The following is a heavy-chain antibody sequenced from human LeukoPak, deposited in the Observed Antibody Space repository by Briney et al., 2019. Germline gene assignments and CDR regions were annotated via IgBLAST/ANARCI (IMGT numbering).Heavy chain of an antibody. CDR1: GYTFTSHY. CDR3: AREIALAGKTFDY. V-gene: IGHV1-46*01. D-gene: IGHD6-19*01. J-gene: IGHJ4*02. CDR2: INPSDIYT. Sequence: ASVKVSCKTSGYTFTSHYMHWLRQAPGQGLEWMGTINPSDIYTNYAQKFQGRVTMTRNTSTSTVYMELSSLTSDDTAVYYCAREIALAGKTFDYWGQGILVTVSS.